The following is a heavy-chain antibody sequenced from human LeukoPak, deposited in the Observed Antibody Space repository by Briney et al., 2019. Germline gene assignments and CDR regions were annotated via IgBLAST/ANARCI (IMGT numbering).Heavy chain of an antibody. CDR1: GFTFSSYE. Sequence: GGSLRLSCAASGFTFSSYEMNWVRQAPGKGLEWVSYISPSSSTIYFADSVKGRFTISRDNAQNSLYLQMNSLRAEDTAVYYCARENAWGYFDFWGQGTLVTVSS. CDR3: ARENAWGYFDF. D-gene: IGHD7-27*01. V-gene: IGHV3-48*01. J-gene: IGHJ4*02. CDR2: ISPSSSTI.